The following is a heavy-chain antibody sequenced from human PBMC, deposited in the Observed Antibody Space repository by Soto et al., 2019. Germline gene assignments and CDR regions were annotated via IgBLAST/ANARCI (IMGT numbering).Heavy chain of an antibody. CDR2: IYYSGST. Sequence: QVQLQESGPGLVKPSQTLSLTCTVSGGSISSGRYYWSWIRQHPGKGLEWIGYIYYSGSTYYNPSLKSRVTISVDTSKNQFSLKLSSVTAADTAVYYCSCSSTSWNWFDPWGQGTLVTVSS. V-gene: IGHV4-31*03. J-gene: IGHJ5*02. D-gene: IGHD2-2*01. CDR1: GGSISSGRYY. CDR3: SCSSTSWNWFDP.